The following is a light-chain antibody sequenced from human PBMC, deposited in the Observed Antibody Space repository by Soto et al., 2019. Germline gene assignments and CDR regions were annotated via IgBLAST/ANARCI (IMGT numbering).Light chain of an antibody. Sequence: AFTQSPGTLAFSPGARAPLSRTASQSVGSSYLAWYQQNPGQAPRVLIYGTSSRATGIPDRFSGSGSGTDFTLTISRLEPEDFAVYYCQQYGSSLFSFGPGTKVDIK. CDR2: GTS. CDR3: QQYGSSLFS. J-gene: IGKJ3*01. CDR1: QSVGSSY. V-gene: IGKV3-20*01.